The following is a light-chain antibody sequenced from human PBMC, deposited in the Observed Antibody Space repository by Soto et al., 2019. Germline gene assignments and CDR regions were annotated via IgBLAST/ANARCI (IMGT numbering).Light chain of an antibody. V-gene: IGKV1-33*01. Sequence: DIQLTQSPSSLSASVGDRVTITCQASQHISNYLNWYQQKPGKAPKLLIYGTFNLETGVPSRFSGSESGRDFTLTISSLQPEDSATYHCQQYCRLPFTFGPGTKV. CDR1: QHISNY. CDR3: QQYCRLPFT. CDR2: GTF. J-gene: IGKJ3*01.